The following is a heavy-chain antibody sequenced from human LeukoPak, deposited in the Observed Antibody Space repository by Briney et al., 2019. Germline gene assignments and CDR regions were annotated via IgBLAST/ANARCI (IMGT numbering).Heavy chain of an antibody. Sequence: SETLSLTCTVSGGSISSYYWSWIRQPPGKGLEWIGYIYYSGSTNYNPSLKSRVTISVDTSKNQFSLKLSSVTTADTAVYYCAIPYCSSTSCFGSERAGFDYWGQGTLVTVSS. D-gene: IGHD2-2*01. CDR1: GGSISSYY. V-gene: IGHV4-59*01. J-gene: IGHJ4*02. CDR2: IYYSGST. CDR3: AIPYCSSTSCFGSERAGFDY.